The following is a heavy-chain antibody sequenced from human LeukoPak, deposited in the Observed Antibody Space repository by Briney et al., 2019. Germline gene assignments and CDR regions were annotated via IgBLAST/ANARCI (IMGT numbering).Heavy chain of an antibody. V-gene: IGHV5-51*01. D-gene: IGHD1-26*01. CDR2: IYPGDSDT. J-gene: IGHJ4*02. CDR3: ARHVPHGSFFYFDL. Sequence: GESLKISCKGSGYSFTSYRIGWVRQMPGKGLEWMGIIYPGDSDTTYRPSFQGQVTISADRSISTAYLQWSSLKASDSAMYYCARHVPHGSFFYFDLWGQGTLVTVSS. CDR1: GYSFTSYR.